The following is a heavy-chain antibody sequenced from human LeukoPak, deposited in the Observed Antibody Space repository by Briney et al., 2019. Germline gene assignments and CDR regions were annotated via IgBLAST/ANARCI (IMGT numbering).Heavy chain of an antibody. Sequence: GGSLRLSCAASGFTFSSYWMHWVRQAPGKGLVWVARIKSDGSRTNYADSVKGRFTISRDNAKNTLYLQMNSLRAEDTAVYYCARSSGYYHDAFDIWGQGTLVTVSS. CDR3: ARSSGYYHDAFDI. D-gene: IGHD3-22*01. V-gene: IGHV3-74*01. J-gene: IGHJ3*02. CDR1: GFTFSSYW. CDR2: IKSDGSRT.